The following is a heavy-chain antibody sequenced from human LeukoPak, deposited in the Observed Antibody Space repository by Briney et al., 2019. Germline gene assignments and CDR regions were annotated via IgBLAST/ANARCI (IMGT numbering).Heavy chain of an antibody. CDR1: GGSFSDYY. CDR3: ASLQRGYSSEVPDY. D-gene: IGHD5-18*01. V-gene: IGHV4-34*01. CDR2: INHCGST. Sequence: PSDSLSLTFDFPGGSFSDYYWYWIRHPPGMGLGLIGEINHCGSTNYHPSLKSPVTISVDTYHTQFSLRLSSVTAADTAVYYCASLQRGYSSEVPDYWGQGTMVTVS. J-gene: IGHJ4*02.